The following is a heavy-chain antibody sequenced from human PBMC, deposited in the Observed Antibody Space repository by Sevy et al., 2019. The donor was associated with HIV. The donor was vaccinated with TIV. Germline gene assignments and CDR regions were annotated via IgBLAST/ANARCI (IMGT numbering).Heavy chain of an antibody. CDR3: AGAQDSSDISNRFDP. V-gene: IGHV3-11*01. CDR2: ISSSGSTI. J-gene: IGHJ5*02. D-gene: IGHD3-22*01. Sequence: GGSLRLSCAASGFTFTDYYMSWIRQAPGKGLEWVSHISSSGSTIYYADSVKGRFTISRDNAKNSLYLQMNSLRAEDTAVYYCAGAQDSSDISNRFDPWGQGTLVTVSS. CDR1: GFTFTDYY.